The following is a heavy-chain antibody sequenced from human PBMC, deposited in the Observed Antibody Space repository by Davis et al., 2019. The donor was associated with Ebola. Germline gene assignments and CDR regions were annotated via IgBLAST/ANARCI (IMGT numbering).Heavy chain of an antibody. V-gene: IGHV3-30-3*01. J-gene: IGHJ2*01. D-gene: IGHD1-14*01. Sequence: GESLKISCAASGFVFRNYVMSWVRQAPGKGLEWVALISSDGSNKNYADSVKGRFTISRDNSRNTVWLQMNSLRGDDTAVYYCARAPPHGPQPVFWYFDFWGRGTLVTVSS. CDR2: ISSDGSNK. CDR3: ARAPPHGPQPVFWYFDF. CDR1: GFVFRNYV.